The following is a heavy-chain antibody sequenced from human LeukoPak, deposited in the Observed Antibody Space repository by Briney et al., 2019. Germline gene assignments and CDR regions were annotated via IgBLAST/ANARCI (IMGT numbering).Heavy chain of an antibody. Sequence: PSETLSLTCTVSGGSLNSSNYFWGWIRQPPGKGLEWIGIIYYSGSTYYNPSLRSRVTISVDTSKNQFSLKLNSVTAADTAVYYCARGFRRSSNWYGNWFFDLWGRNTLVTVSS. CDR2: IYYSGST. V-gene: IGHV4-39*01. CDR1: GGSLNSSNYF. J-gene: IGHJ2*01. D-gene: IGHD6-13*01. CDR3: ARGFRRSSNWYGNWFFDL.